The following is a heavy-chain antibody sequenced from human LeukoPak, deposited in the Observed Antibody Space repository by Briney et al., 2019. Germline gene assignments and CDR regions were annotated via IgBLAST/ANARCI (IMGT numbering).Heavy chain of an antibody. CDR3: ARDWEGSGWYGY. Sequence: GGSLRLSCAASGFTFSSYAMSWVRQAPGKGLEWVSVIYSGGSTYYADSVKGRFTISRDNSKNTLYLQMNSLRAEDTAVYYCARDWEGSGWYGYWGQGTLVTASS. J-gene: IGHJ4*02. V-gene: IGHV3-66*02. CDR2: IYSGGST. CDR1: GFTFSSYA. D-gene: IGHD6-19*01.